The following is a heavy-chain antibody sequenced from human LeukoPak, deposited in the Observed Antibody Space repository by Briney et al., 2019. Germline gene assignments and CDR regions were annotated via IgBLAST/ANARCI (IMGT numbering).Heavy chain of an antibody. Sequence: PGRPLRLSCAASGFTFSSYAMHWVRQAPGKGLEWVAVISYDGSNKYYADSVKGRFTISRDNSKNTLYLQMNSLRAEDTAVYYCARGRYYYDSSGSIRGPPEGPWGQGTLVTVSS. J-gene: IGHJ5*02. D-gene: IGHD3-22*01. V-gene: IGHV3-30-3*01. CDR1: GFTFSSYA. CDR2: ISYDGSNK. CDR3: ARGRYYYDSSGSIRGPPEGP.